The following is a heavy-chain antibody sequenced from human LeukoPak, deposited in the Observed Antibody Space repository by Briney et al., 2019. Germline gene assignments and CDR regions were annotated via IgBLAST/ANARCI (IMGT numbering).Heavy chain of an antibody. D-gene: IGHD1-14*01. CDR2: ISGSGGIT. J-gene: IGHJ4*02. Sequence: GGSLRLSCAASGFTFSSYAMTWVRQAPGKGLEWVSSISGSGGITFYADSVKGRFTMSRDNSRNTLFLQMNSLRAEDTAIYFSANHPSHRTDYWGQGTLVTVSS. CDR1: GFTFSSYA. CDR3: ANHPSHRTDY. V-gene: IGHV3-23*01.